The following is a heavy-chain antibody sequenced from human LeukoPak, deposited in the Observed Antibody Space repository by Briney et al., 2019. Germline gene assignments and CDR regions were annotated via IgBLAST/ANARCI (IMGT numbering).Heavy chain of an antibody. CDR1: GFTFSSYA. Sequence: GGSLRLSCAASGFTFSSYAMHWVRQAPGKGLEWVAVISYDGSNKYYANSVKGRFTISRDNSKNTLYLQMSSLRAEDTAVYYCARDRSGYSSGWYYHWGQGTLVTVSS. CDR3: ARDRSGYSSGWYYH. D-gene: IGHD6-19*01. V-gene: IGHV3-30*04. CDR2: ISYDGSNK. J-gene: IGHJ5*02.